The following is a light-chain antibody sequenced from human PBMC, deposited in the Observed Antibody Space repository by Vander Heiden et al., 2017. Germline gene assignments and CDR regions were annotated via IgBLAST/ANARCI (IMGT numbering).Light chain of an antibody. Sequence: DSVMTQTPLSLSVTPGQPASIACKSSQSLLRSDGQTCLYWYLQRPGQPPQNRMYEVSNRYSGVPDRFSGSGSETDYTLKISRVEAEDVGVYYCMQNIQFPHTFGQGTKVEVK. CDR3: MQNIQFPHT. CDR1: QSLLRSDGQTC. V-gene: IGKV2D-29*01. CDR2: EVS. J-gene: IGKJ1*01.